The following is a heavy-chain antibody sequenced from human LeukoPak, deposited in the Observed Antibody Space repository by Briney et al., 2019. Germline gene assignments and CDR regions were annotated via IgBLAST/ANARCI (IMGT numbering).Heavy chain of an antibody. Sequence: SETLSLTCTVSGGSISGSGYYWVWIRQPPGKGLEWIATIYYTGSTYYNPSLKSRVTISVDTSKNQFSLKLSSVTAADTAVYYCARGGPIKYYDYVWGSYRYYSHYYYMDVWGKGTTVTISS. CDR2: IYYTGST. CDR1: GGSISGSGYY. D-gene: IGHD3-16*02. CDR3: ARGGPIKYYDYVWGSYRYYSHYYYMDV. V-gene: IGHV4-39*07. J-gene: IGHJ6*03.